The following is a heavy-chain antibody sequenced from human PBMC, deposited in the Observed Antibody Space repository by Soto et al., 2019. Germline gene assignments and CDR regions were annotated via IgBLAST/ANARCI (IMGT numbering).Heavy chain of an antibody. CDR3: ARSRGGYFDY. D-gene: IGHD3-16*01. Sequence: QVQLQESGPGLVKPSETLSLTCTVSGGSISSYYWSWIRQPPGKGLEWIGYIYYSGSTNYNPSLKSRVTISVDTSKNPCSLKLSAVPAADTAVYYCARSRGGYFDYWGQGTLVTVSS. J-gene: IGHJ4*02. CDR2: IYYSGST. CDR1: GGSISSYY. V-gene: IGHV4-59*01.